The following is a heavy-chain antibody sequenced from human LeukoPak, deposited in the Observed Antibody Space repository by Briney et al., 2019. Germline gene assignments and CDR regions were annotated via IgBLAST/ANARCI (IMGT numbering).Heavy chain of an antibody. Sequence: GGSLRLSCAASGFTVSSNYMSWVRQAPGKGLEWVSVIYSGGSTYYADSVKGRFTISRDNSKNTLYLQMSSLRAEDTAVYYRARHGSITMVRGRLRYYYMDVWGKGTTVTISS. CDR1: GFTVSSNY. J-gene: IGHJ6*03. V-gene: IGHV3-53*01. CDR3: ARHGSITMVRGRLRYYYMDV. D-gene: IGHD3-10*01. CDR2: IYSGGST.